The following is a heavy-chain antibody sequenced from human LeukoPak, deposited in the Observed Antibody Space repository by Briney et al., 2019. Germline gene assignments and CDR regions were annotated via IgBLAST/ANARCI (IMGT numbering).Heavy chain of an antibody. J-gene: IGHJ5*02. Sequence: SQTLSLTCAISGDSVSSNSAAWNWIRQSPSRGPEWLGRTYYKSKWYNDYAVSVKSRITINPDTSKNQFSLQLNSVTPEDTAVYYCARSTTSGSENWFDPWGQGTLVTVSS. CDR2: TYYKSKWYN. D-gene: IGHD1-1*01. CDR3: ARSTTSGSENWFDP. CDR1: GDSVSSNSAA. V-gene: IGHV6-1*01.